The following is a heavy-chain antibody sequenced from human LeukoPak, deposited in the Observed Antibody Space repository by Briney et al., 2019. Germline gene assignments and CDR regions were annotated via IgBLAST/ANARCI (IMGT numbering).Heavy chain of an antibody. J-gene: IGHJ3*02. V-gene: IGHV1-18*01. Sequence: ASVKVSCKASGYTFTSYGISWVRQAPGQGLEWMGWISAYNGNTNYAQKLQGRVTMTTDTSTSTAYVELRSLRSDDTAVYYCARDPCSGGSCHDAFDIWGQGTMVTVSS. CDR3: ARDPCSGGSCHDAFDI. CDR2: ISAYNGNT. CDR1: GYTFTSYG. D-gene: IGHD2-15*01.